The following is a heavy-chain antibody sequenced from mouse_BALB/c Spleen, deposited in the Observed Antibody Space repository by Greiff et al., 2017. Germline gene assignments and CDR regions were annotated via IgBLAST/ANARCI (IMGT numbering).Heavy chain of an antibody. Sequence: EVQRVESGGGLVKLGGSLKLSCAASGFTFSSYYMSWVRQTPEKRLELVAAINSNGGSTYYPDTVKGRFTISRDNAKNTLYLQMSSLKSEDTALNYCARRGLGYAMDYWGQGTSVTVSS. J-gene: IGHJ4*01. V-gene: IGHV5-6-2*01. D-gene: IGHD4-1*01. CDR1: GFTFSSYY. CDR2: INSNGGST. CDR3: ARRGLGYAMDY.